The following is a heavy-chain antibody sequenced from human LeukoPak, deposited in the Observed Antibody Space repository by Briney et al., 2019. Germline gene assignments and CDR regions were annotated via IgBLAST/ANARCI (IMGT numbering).Heavy chain of an antibody. CDR2: IWYDGSNK. V-gene: IGHV3-33*08. CDR1: GFTFSSHW. D-gene: IGHD1-1*01. Sequence: PGGSLRLSCAASGFTFSSHWMHWVRQAPGKGLEWVAVIWYDGSNKYYADSVKGRFTISRDNSKNTLYLQMNSLRAEDTAVYYCARVQLERTYYYYGMDVWGQGTTVTVSS. CDR3: ARVQLERTYYYYGMDV. J-gene: IGHJ6*02.